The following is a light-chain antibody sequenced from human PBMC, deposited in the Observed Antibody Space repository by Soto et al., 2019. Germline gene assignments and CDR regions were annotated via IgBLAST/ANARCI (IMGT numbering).Light chain of an antibody. CDR2: VNS. V-gene: IGLV1-40*01. CDR1: SSNIGAGYD. J-gene: IGLJ2*01. CDR3: QSYDRSLSVV. Sequence: QYVLTQPPSVSGAPGQRVTISCTGSSSNIGAGYDVHWYQQLPGTAPKLLIYVNSNRPSGVPERFSGSKSGTSASLAITGLQAEDEADYYCQSYDRSLSVVFGGGTKLTVL.